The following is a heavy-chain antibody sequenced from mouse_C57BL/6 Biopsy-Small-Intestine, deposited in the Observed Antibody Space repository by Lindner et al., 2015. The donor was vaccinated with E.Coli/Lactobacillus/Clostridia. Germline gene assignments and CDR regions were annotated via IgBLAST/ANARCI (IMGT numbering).Heavy chain of an antibody. J-gene: IGHJ1*03. CDR3: ASLYGSSPHWCLDV. Sequence: VQLQESGAELARPGASVKLSCKASGYTFTSYSISWVKQRTGQGLEWIGEIYPRSGNTFYNEKFKGKATLTADKSSSTAYMELRSLTSEDSAVYFCASLYGSSPHWCLDVRGTGTTVTVSS. CDR2: IYPRSGNT. CDR1: GYTFTSYS. V-gene: IGHV1-81*01. D-gene: IGHD1-1*01.